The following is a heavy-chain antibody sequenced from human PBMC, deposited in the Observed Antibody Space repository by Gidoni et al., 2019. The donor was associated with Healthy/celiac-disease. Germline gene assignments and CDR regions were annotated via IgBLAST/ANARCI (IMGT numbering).Heavy chain of an antibody. V-gene: IGHV4-34*01. CDR3: ARDGNDYIWGSYRPPRGRFDP. J-gene: IGHJ5*02. CDR2: INPSGST. CDR1: GGSFSGYY. Sequence: QVQLQQWGAGLLKPSETLSLTCAVYGGSFSGYYWSWIRQPPGKGLEWIGEINPSGSTNYNPSLKSRVTISVYTSKNQFSLKLSSVTAADTAVYYCARDGNDYIWGSYRPPRGRFDPWGQGTLVTVSS. D-gene: IGHD3-16*02.